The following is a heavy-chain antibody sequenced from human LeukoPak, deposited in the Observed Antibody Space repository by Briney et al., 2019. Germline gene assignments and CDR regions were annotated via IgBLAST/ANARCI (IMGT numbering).Heavy chain of an antibody. CDR2: IYPGDSDT. CDR1: GYSFTSYW. J-gene: IGHJ4*02. D-gene: IGHD2-15*01. CDR3: ASYCSGGSCYSGFYY. V-gene: IGHV5-51*01. Sequence: GESLKISCKGSGYSFTSYWIGWVRQMPGKDLEWMGIIYPGDSDTRYSPSFQGQVTISADKSISTAYLQWSSLKASDTAMYYCASYCSGGSCYSGFYYWGQGTLVTVSS.